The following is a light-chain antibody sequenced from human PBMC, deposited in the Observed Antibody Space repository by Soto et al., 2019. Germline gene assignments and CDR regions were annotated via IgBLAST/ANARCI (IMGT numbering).Light chain of an antibody. CDR2: GDS. CDR1: GSNIGAGYD. V-gene: IGLV1-40*01. J-gene: IGLJ1*01. Sequence: QSVLTQPPSVSGAPGQRVTISCTGSGSNIGAGYDVHWYQHRPGTAPKLLVFGDSHRPSGVPDRFSGSKSGTSASLAITGLQDEDEGDYYCQSYDSTLDARYVFGXGTKLTVL. CDR3: QSYDSTLDARYV.